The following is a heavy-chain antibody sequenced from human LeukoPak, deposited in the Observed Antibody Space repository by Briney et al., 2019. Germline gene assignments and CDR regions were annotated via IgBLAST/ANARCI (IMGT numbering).Heavy chain of an antibody. CDR2: IIPIFGTA. CDR3: AREACSGGSCYSEGNYYYYGMDV. Sequence: SVKVSCKASGGTFSSYAISWVRQSPGQGLEWMGGIIPIFGTANYAQKFQCRVTITADESTSTAYMDLSSLRSEDTAVYYCAREACSGGSCYSEGNYYYYGMDVWGQGTTVTVSS. D-gene: IGHD2-15*01. CDR1: GGTFSSYA. J-gene: IGHJ6*02. V-gene: IGHV1-69*13.